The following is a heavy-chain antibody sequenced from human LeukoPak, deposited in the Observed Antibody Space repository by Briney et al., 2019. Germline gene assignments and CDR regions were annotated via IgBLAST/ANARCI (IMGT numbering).Heavy chain of an antibody. CDR3: AIGSGSYYGAQFDY. Sequence: HTGGSLRLSCAASGFTFSSYGMHWVRQAPGKGLEWVSAISGSGGSTYYADSVKGRFTISGDNSKNTLYLQMNSLRAEDTAVYYCAIGSGSYYGAQFDYWGQGTLVTVSS. CDR2: ISGSGGST. D-gene: IGHD1-26*01. V-gene: IGHV3-23*01. CDR1: GFTFSSYG. J-gene: IGHJ4*02.